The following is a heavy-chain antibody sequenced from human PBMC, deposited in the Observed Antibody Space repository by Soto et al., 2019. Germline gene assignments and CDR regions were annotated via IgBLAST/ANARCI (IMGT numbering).Heavy chain of an antibody. J-gene: IGHJ4*02. CDR2: ISAYNGNT. V-gene: IGHV1-18*01. CDR1: GYTFTSYG. Sequence: ASVKVSCKASGYTFTSYGISWVRQAPGQGLEWMGWISAYNGNTNYAQKLQGRVTMTTDTSTSTAYMELRSLRSDATAVYYCARDWDYYDSSGHTDYWGQGTLVTVSS. CDR3: ARDWDYYDSSGHTDY. D-gene: IGHD3-22*01.